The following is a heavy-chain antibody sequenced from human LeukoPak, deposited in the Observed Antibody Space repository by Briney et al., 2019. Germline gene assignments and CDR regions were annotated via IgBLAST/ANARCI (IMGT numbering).Heavy chain of an antibody. CDR2: IYTSGST. D-gene: IGHD2-2*01. Sequence: GSLRLSCAASGFTFSSYSMNWIRQPAGKGLEWIGRIYTSGSTNYNPSLKSRVTMSVDTSKNQFSLKLSSVTAADTAVYYCARDLGSRSDFDYWGQGTLVTVSS. V-gene: IGHV4-4*07. CDR3: ARDLGSRSDFDY. J-gene: IGHJ4*02. CDR1: GFTFSSYS.